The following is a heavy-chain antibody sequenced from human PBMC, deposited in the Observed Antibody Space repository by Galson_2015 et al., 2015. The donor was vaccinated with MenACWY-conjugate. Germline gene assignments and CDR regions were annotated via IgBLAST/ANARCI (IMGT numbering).Heavy chain of an antibody. CDR1: GFTFSSYA. D-gene: IGHD1-7*01. V-gene: IGHV3-23*01. J-gene: IGHJ4*02. Sequence: SCKASGFTFSSYAMSWVRQAPGKGLEWVSAISGSGGRTYYADSVKGRFTISRDNSKNTLYLQMNSLRAEDTAVYYCAKDRLADAGTIDYWGQGTLVTVSS. CDR2: ISGSGGRT. CDR3: AKDRLADAGTIDY.